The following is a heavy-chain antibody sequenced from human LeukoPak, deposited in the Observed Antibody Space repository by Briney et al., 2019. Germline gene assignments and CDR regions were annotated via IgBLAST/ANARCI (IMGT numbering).Heavy chain of an antibody. CDR1: GFTFSSYA. J-gene: IGHJ4*02. Sequence: GGSLRLSCAASGFTFSSYAMGWVRLAPGKGLEWVSAISNSGDSTYYAGSVKGRFTIFRDNSKSTLFLQMNSLRADDTAVYYCAKRMGATGGPFDYWGQGTLVTVSS. CDR3: AKRMGATGGPFDY. V-gene: IGHV3-23*01. CDR2: ISNSGDST. D-gene: IGHD1-26*01.